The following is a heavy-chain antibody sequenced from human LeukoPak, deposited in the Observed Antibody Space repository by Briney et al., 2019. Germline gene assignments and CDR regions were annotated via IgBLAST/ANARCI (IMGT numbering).Heavy chain of an antibody. CDR2: IYYSGST. V-gene: IGHV4-59*12. CDR1: GGSISSYY. Sequence: SETLSPTCTVSGGSISSYYWSWIRQPPGKGLEWIGYIYYSGSTNYNPSLKSRVTISVDTSKNQFSLKLSSVTAADTAVYYCARRGANWALRWGQGTLVTVSS. J-gene: IGHJ4*02. CDR3: ARRGANWALR. D-gene: IGHD7-27*01.